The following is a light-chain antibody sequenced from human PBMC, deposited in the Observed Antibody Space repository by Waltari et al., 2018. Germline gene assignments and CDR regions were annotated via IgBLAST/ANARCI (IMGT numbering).Light chain of an antibody. CDR3: QQANSFPPT. CDR1: QDVARW. Sequence: DIQMTQSPSSVSASVGDRVTITCRASQDVARWLAWYQQKPGKAPNLLIYAASRLHSLVPSRFSVSGSGTEFTLTLSSLQPDDFATYYCQQANSFPPTFGPGTTVDIK. V-gene: IGKV1D-12*01. J-gene: IGKJ3*01. CDR2: AAS.